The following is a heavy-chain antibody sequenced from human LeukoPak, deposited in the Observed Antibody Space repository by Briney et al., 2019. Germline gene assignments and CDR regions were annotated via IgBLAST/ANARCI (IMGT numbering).Heavy chain of an antibody. Sequence: KSGGSLRLSCAASGFTFSSYSMNWVRQAPGKGLEWVSSISSSSSYIYYADSVKGRFTISRDNAKNSLYLQMNSLRAEDTAVYYCARRPELPNWFDPWGQGTLVTVSS. J-gene: IGHJ5*02. D-gene: IGHD1-14*01. CDR3: ARRPELPNWFDP. CDR2: ISSSSSYI. CDR1: GFTFSSYS. V-gene: IGHV3-21*01.